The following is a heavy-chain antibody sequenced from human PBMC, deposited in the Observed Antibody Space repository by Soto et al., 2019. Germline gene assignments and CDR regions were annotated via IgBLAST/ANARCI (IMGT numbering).Heavy chain of an antibody. CDR3: ARDPTYSRSSGYYYSGMDV. Sequence: SVKVSCKASGGTFSSYAISWVRQAPGQGLEWMGGIIPIFGTANYAQKFQGRVTITADESTSTAYMELSSRRSEDTAVYYCARDPTYSRSSGYYYSGMDVWGQGTTVTVSS. D-gene: IGHD6-6*01. CDR2: IIPIFGTA. V-gene: IGHV1-69*13. J-gene: IGHJ6*02. CDR1: GGTFSSYA.